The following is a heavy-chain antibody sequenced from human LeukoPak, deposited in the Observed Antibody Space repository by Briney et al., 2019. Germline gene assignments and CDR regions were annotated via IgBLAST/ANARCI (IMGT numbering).Heavy chain of an antibody. CDR2: FDPEDGET. V-gene: IGHV1-24*01. CDR3: ATAPPAVADPYYFDY. Sequence: ASVKVSCKVSGYTLTELSMHWVRQAPGKGLEWMGGFDPEDGETIYAQKFQGRVTMTEDTSTDTAYIELSSLRSEDTAVYYCATAPPAVADPYYFDYWGQGTLVTVSS. CDR1: GYTLTELS. J-gene: IGHJ4*02. D-gene: IGHD6-19*01.